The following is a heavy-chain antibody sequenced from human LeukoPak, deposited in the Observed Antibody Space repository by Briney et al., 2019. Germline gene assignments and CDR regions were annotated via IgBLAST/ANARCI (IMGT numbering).Heavy chain of an antibody. D-gene: IGHD5-18*01. V-gene: IGHV4-34*01. Sequence: SETLSLTCAVYGGSFSGYYWSWIRQPPGKGLEWIGEINHSGSTNYNPSLKSRVTMSVDTSKNQFSLKLSSVTAADTAVYYCAREGYSYAINWFDPWGQGTLVTVSS. CDR3: AREGYSYAINWFDP. J-gene: IGHJ5*02. CDR2: INHSGST. CDR1: GGSFSGYY.